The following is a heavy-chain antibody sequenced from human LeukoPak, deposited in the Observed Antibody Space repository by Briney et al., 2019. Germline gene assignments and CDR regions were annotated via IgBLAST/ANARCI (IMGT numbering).Heavy chain of an antibody. CDR2: ISAYNGNT. Sequence: GASVKVSCKASGYTFTTYGISWVRQAPGQGLEWMGGISAYNGNTNYAQKLQGRVTMTTDTSTSTAYMELRSLRSDDTAVYYCARGDGYSSGWYVGFDYWGQGTLVTVSS. CDR3: ARGDGYSSGWYVGFDY. V-gene: IGHV1-18*01. D-gene: IGHD6-19*01. CDR1: GYTFTTYG. J-gene: IGHJ4*02.